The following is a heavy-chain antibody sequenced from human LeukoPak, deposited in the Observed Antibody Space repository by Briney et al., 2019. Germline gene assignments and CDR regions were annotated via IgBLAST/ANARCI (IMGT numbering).Heavy chain of an antibody. CDR3: ARDPGTTSYYFDY. CDR1: GFTFSRYG. V-gene: IGHV3-33*01. D-gene: IGHD1-1*01. Sequence: PGRSLRLSCVVSGFTFSRYGVRWVRQAPGKGLEWVALIWYDGSNKYYADSVKGRFTISRDDSKNTLYLQMNSLRAEDTAVYYCARDPGTTSYYFDYWGQGTLVTVSS. CDR2: IWYDGSNK. J-gene: IGHJ4*02.